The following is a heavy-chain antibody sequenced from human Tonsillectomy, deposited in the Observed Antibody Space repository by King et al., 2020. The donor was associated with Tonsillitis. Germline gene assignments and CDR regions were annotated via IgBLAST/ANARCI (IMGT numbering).Heavy chain of an antibody. J-gene: IGHJ4*02. CDR1: GFTFSDHY. D-gene: IGHD3-22*01. CDR2: TRNKANSYTT. V-gene: IGHV3-72*01. Sequence: VQLVESGGGLVQPGGSLRLSCAASGFTFSDHYMDWVRQAPGKGLEWVSRTRNKANSYTTEYAASVKGRFTISRDDSKNSLYLQMNSLKTEDTAVYYCARVGDWYYYDSSGYYNWGQGTLVTVSS. CDR3: ARVGDWYYYDSSGYYN.